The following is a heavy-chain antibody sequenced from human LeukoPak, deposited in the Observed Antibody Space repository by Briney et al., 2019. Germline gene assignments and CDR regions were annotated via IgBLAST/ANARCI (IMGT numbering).Heavy chain of an antibody. D-gene: IGHD2-2*01. CDR1: GFTFSSYA. CDR2: ISYDGTNE. V-gene: IGHV3-30*03. Sequence: GALRLSCAASGFTFSSYAMHWVRQAPGKGLEWVAVISYDGTNEYYVDSVKGRFTISRDNSKNTLYLQLNSLRAEDTAVYYCARDPSRYYFDYWGQGTLVTVSS. J-gene: IGHJ4*02. CDR3: ARDPSRYYFDY.